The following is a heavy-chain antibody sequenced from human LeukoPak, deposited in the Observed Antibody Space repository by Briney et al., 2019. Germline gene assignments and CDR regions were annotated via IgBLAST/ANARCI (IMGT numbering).Heavy chain of an antibody. CDR1: GYTFTTYG. J-gene: IGHJ1*01. CDR2: INPYNGNT. V-gene: IGHV1-18*01. CDR3: ARATFVSVVTQGYFQH. Sequence: ASVKVSCKASGYTFTTYGVSWVRQAPGQGLEWMGWINPYNGNTNSAQKLQGRVSMTTDTSTSTAYMELSSLRSEDTAVYYCARATFVSVVTQGYFQHWGQGTLVTVSS. D-gene: IGHD4-23*01.